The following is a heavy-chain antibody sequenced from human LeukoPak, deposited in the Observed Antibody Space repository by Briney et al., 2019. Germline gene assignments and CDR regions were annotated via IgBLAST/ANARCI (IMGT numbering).Heavy chain of an antibody. CDR1: GGSYSGYY. CDR2: INHSGST. Sequence: SETLSLTCAVYGGSYSGYYWSWIRQPPGKGLEWIGEINHSGSTNYNPSLKSRVTISVDTSKNQFSLKLSSVTAADTAVYYCARGTPLDMVRGRLDFDYWGQGTLVTVSS. D-gene: IGHD3-10*01. CDR3: ARGTPLDMVRGRLDFDY. V-gene: IGHV4-34*01. J-gene: IGHJ4*02.